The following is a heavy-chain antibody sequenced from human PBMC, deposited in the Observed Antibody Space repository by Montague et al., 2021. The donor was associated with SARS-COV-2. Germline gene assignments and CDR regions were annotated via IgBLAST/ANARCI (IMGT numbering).Heavy chain of an antibody. CDR2: INHSGST. CDR1: GGSFSGYY. CDR3: ARARQDVVVPALGIGAYYYYYDMDV. Sequence: SETLSLTCAVYGGSFSGYYWSWIRQPPGKGLEWIGEINHSGSTNYNPSLKSRVTISVDTSKNQFSLKLSSVTAADTAVYYCARARQDVVVPALGIGAYYYYYDMDVGGKGTTVTVSS. D-gene: IGHD2-2*01. J-gene: IGHJ6*03. V-gene: IGHV4-34*01.